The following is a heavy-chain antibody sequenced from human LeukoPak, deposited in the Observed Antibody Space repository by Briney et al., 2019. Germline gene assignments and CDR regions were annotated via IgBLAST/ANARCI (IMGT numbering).Heavy chain of an antibody. V-gene: IGHV3-11*01. Sequence: GGSLRLSCAASGFTFSDYYMNWIRQAPGKGLEWVSQISSSGSTIYYADSVKGRFTISRDNAKNSLYLQMDSLRAEDTAVYYRARDGERGYNYGAFENWGQGTLVTVSS. D-gene: IGHD5-18*01. CDR3: ARDGERGYNYGAFEN. CDR2: ISSSGSTI. J-gene: IGHJ4*02. CDR1: GFTFSDYY.